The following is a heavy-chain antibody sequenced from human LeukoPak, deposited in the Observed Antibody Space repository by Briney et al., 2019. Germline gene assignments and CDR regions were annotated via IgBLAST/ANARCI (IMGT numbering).Heavy chain of an antibody. CDR2: INQDGGER. D-gene: IGHD2-15*01. V-gene: IGHV3-7*01. CDR1: EFTFSRFW. CDR3: ATEVGTPDIRSAFDI. Sequence: QTGGSLRLSCAASEFTFSRFWMSWVRQAPGKGLEWVANINQDGGERNYVDSVKGRFTISRDNAKSSLYLQMNSLRAEDTAVYYCATEVGTPDIRSAFDIWGQGTMVTVSS. J-gene: IGHJ3*02.